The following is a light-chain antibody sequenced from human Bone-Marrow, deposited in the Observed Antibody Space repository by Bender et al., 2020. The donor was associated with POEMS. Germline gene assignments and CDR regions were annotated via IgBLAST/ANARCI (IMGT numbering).Light chain of an antibody. V-gene: IGLV2-14*01. CDR1: SSDVGGYNY. J-gene: IGLJ1*01. CDR2: DVS. CDR3: SSYAGSYTPYV. Sequence: QSALTRPASVSGSPGQSITISCTGTSSDVGGYNYVSWYQQHPGKAPKLMIYDVSNRPSGVSNRFSGSKSGNTASLTISGLQAEDEADYYCSSYAGSYTPYVFGTGTKVTVL.